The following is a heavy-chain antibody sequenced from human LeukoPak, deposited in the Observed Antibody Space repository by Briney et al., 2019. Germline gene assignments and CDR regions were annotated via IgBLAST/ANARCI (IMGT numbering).Heavy chain of an antibody. V-gene: IGHV4-34*01. D-gene: IGHD6-19*01. CDR1: GGSFSGYY. CDR2: INHSGST. Sequence: KPSETLSLACAVYGGSFSGYYWSWLRQPPGKGLEWIGEINHSGSTNYNPSLKSRITISVDTSKNQFSLKLSSVTAADTAVYYCARVGSSGWYRANSYYYYIDVWGKGTTVTVSS. J-gene: IGHJ6*03. CDR3: ARVGSSGWYRANSYYYYIDV.